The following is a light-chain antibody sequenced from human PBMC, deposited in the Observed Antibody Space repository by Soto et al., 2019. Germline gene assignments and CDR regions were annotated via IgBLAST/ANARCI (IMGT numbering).Light chain of an antibody. CDR3: QQYNNFVA. J-gene: IGKJ1*01. CDR1: QSINSY. CDR2: DTS. Sequence: IGLTQSPASLSLSPGERATLSCRASQSINSYLAWYQQKPGQAPRLLIYDTSNRATGVPARFSGSGSETDFTLTISSLEPEDSAVYYCQQYNNFVAFGQGTKVDI. V-gene: IGKV3-11*01.